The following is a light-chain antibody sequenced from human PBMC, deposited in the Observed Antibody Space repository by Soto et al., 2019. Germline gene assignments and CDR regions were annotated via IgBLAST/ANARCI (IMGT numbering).Light chain of an antibody. CDR3: QQYGSSPPLT. V-gene: IGKV3-20*01. Sequence: EIVLTQSPGTLSLSPGERATLSCRASQSVSSSYLAWYQQKPGQAPRLLIYGASSRATGIPDRFSGSGCATDFTLTISSLEPEDVAVYYCQQYGSSPPLTFGGGTKVEIK. CDR2: GAS. J-gene: IGKJ4*01. CDR1: QSVSSSY.